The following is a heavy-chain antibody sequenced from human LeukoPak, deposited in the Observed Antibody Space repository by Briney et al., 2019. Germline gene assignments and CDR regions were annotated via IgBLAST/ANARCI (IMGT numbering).Heavy chain of an antibody. CDR1: GYTCTDYY. Sequence: GASVKVSCKASGYTCTDYYMHWVRQAPGQGLEWMGWINPNSGGTNYAQKFQGRVTMTRDTSISTAYMELKRLKSDDKAVYSYARALAVAGRGHSGWGPGTMVTVSS. CDR2: INPNSGGT. V-gene: IGHV1-2*02. J-gene: IGHJ4*02. D-gene: IGHD6-19*01. CDR3: ARALAVAGRGHSG.